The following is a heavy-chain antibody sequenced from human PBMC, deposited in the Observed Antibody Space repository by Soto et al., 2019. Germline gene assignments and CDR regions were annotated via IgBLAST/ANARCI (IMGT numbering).Heavy chain of an antibody. CDR2: INPSGGNT. J-gene: IGHJ5*02. D-gene: IGHD4-17*01. CDR3: ARVIVPTTVTTSNCFDP. Sequence: ASVKVSCKASGYTFTTHYMHWVRQAPGQGLEWMGIINPSGGNTNYAQKFQGRVTMTSDTSTSTVYMELSSLTTDDTAVYYCARVIVPTTVTTSNCFDPWGQGTLVTVSS. V-gene: IGHV1-46*01. CDR1: GYTFTTHY.